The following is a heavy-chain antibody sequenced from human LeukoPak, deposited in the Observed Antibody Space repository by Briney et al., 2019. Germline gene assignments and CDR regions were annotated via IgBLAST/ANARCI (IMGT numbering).Heavy chain of an antibody. CDR3: XXLLVATPQTSAGFDY. CDR1: GYSFTSYW. CDR2: IYPGDSDT. Sequence: GESLKISCKGSGYSFTSYWIGWVRQMPGKGLEWMGIIYPGDSDTRYSPSFQGQVTISADKSISTAYLQWSSLKASDTAMYYCXXLLVATPQTSAGFDYWGQGTLVTVSS. D-gene: IGHD5-12*01. V-gene: IGHV5-51*01. J-gene: IGHJ4*02.